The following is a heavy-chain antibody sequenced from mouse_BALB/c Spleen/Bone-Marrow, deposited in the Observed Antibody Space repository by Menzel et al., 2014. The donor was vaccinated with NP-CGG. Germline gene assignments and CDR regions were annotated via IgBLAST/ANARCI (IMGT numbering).Heavy chain of an antibody. CDR2: ISSGSSTI. CDR1: GFTFSSFG. J-gene: IGHJ2*01. Sequence: EVHLVESGGGLVQPGGSRKLSCAASGFTFSSFGMHWVRQAPEKGLEWVAYISSGSSTIYYADTVKGRFTISRDNPKNTLFLEMTSLRSEDTAKYYCARRYRSDYFDYWGQGTTLTVSS. V-gene: IGHV5-17*02. D-gene: IGHD2-14*01. CDR3: ARRYRSDYFDY.